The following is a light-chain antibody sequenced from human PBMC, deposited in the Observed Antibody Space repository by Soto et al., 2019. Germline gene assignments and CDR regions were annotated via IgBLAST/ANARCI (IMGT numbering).Light chain of an antibody. J-gene: IGKJ5*01. V-gene: IGKV1-13*02. CDR2: DVS. CDR1: QDIRGA. CDR3: QQCNIYPIT. Sequence: AIQLTQSPSSLSASVGDRVTITCRSSQDIRGALAWYQQKPGKAPKILIYDVSTLESGVPSRFSGSSSGTDFTLTISSLQPVDFASYYCQQCNIYPITFGQGTRLEIK.